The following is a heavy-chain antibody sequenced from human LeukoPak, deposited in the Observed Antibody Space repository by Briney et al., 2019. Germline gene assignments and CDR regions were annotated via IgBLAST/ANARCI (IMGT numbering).Heavy chain of an antibody. CDR1: GGSFSGYY. V-gene: IGHV4-34*01. CDR3: ARGDSSGYLYYFDY. D-gene: IGHD3-22*01. Sequence: SETLSLTCAVYGGSFSGYYWSWIRQPPGKGLEWIGETNHSGSTNYNPSLKSRVTISVDTSKNQFSLKLSSVTAADTAVYYCARGDSSGYLYYFDYWGQGTLVTVSS. CDR2: TNHSGST. J-gene: IGHJ4*02.